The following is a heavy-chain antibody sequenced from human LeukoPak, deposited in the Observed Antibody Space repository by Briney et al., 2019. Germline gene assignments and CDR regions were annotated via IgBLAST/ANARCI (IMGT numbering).Heavy chain of an antibody. V-gene: IGHV3-64*01. J-gene: IGHJ5*02. CDR2: ISSNGGST. CDR3: AREDGSGWYSGWFDP. D-gene: IGHD6-19*01. Sequence: GGSLRLSCAASGFTFSSYAMHWVRQAPGKGLEYVSAISSNGGSTYYANSVKGRFTISRDNSKNTLYLQMGSLRAEDMAVYYCAREDGSGWYSGWFDPWGQGTLVTVSS. CDR1: GFTFSSYA.